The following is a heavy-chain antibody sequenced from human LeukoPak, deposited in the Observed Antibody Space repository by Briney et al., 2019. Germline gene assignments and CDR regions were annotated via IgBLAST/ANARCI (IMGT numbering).Heavy chain of an antibody. D-gene: IGHD3-9*01. CDR2: IIPIFGTA. V-gene: IGHV1-69*13. CDR3: ARGLRYFDWSLDY. J-gene: IGHJ4*02. Sequence: ASVKVSCKASGGTFSSYAISWVRQAPGQGLEWMGGIIPIFGTANYAQKFQGRVTITADESTSTAYMELSSLRSEDTAVYYCARGLRYFDWSLDYWGQGTLVTVSS. CDR1: GGTFSSYA.